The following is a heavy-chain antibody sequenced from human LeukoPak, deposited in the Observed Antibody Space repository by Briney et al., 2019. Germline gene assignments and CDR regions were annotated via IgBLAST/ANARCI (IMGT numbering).Heavy chain of an antibody. CDR3: AKDRIQLWTKELGL. D-gene: IGHD5-18*01. CDR1: GFTFSSYG. Sequence: GGSLRLSCAASGFTFSSYGMHWVRQAPGKGLEWVAIISYDGSNKHYAETVKGRFTISRDNSKNTLYLQMNSLRADDTAVYYCAKDRIQLWTKELGLWGQGTLVTVSS. V-gene: IGHV3-30*18. J-gene: IGHJ4*02. CDR2: ISYDGSNK.